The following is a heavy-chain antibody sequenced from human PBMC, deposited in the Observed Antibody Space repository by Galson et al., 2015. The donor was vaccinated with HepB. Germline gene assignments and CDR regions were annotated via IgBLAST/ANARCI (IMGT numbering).Heavy chain of an antibody. CDR1: GFTFSSYW. J-gene: IGHJ4*02. CDR3: VRPQVVVITNYFDY. CDR2: IKQDGSEK. V-gene: IGHV3-7*01. Sequence: SLRLSCAASGFTFSSYWMSWVRQAPGKGLEWVANIKQDGSEKYYVDSVKGRFTISRDNAKNSLYLQMNSLRAEDTAVYYCVRPQVVVITNYFDYWGQGTLVTVSS. D-gene: IGHD3-22*01.